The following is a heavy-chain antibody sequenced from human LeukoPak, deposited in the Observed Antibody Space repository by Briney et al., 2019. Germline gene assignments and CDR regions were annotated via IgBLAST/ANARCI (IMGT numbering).Heavy chain of an antibody. Sequence: ASVKVSCKASGGTFSSYAISWVRQAPGQGLEWMGWINPNSGGTNYAQKFQGRVTMTRDTSISTAYMELSRLRSDDTAVYYCAGGRKGIAAAGRGAFDIWGQGTMVTVSS. CDR3: AGGRKGIAAAGRGAFDI. D-gene: IGHD6-13*01. V-gene: IGHV1-2*02. J-gene: IGHJ3*02. CDR1: GGTFSSYA. CDR2: INPNSGGT.